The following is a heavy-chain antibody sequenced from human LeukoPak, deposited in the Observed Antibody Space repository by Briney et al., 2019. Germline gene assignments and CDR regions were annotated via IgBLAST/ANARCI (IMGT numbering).Heavy chain of an antibody. J-gene: IGHJ4*02. CDR3: AKDRETTASGTFDY. CDR2: ISDDGRNK. Sequence: GGSLRLSCAASGFTFSNYALHWVRQAPGKGLEWVAVISDDGRNKNYADSVKGRFTISRDNSNNTLYLQMNSLRAEDTGVYYCAKDRETTASGTFDYWGQGTLVTVSS. D-gene: IGHD6-13*01. CDR1: GFTFSNYA. V-gene: IGHV3-30*04.